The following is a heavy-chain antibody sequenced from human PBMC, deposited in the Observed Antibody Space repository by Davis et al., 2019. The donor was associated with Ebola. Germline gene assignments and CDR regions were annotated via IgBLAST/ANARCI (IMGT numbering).Heavy chain of an antibody. V-gene: IGHV1-3*01. CDR3: ARAVERYSGSYPYYYYYYMDV. CDR1: GYTFTSYA. J-gene: IGHJ6*03. D-gene: IGHD1-26*01. Sequence: ASVKVSCKASGYTFTSYAMHWVRQAPGQRLEWMGWINAGNGNTKYSQKFQGRVTITRDTSASTAYMELSSLRSEDTAVYYCARAVERYSGSYPYYYYYYMDVWGKGTTVTVSS. CDR2: INAGNGNT.